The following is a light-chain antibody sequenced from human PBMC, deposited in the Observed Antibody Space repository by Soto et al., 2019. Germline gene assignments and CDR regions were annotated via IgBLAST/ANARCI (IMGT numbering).Light chain of an antibody. CDR2: AAS. CDR3: QQAKSFPPT. J-gene: IGKJ4*01. V-gene: IGKV1-12*01. Sequence: DIQLTQSPSFVSASVGDRISITCRASQGIGNWLAWYQQKPGKAPHLLIYAASSLQSGVPSRFTGSGSGTDFTLTISSLQPEDFVVYYCQQAKSFPPTFGGGTKVELK. CDR1: QGIGNW.